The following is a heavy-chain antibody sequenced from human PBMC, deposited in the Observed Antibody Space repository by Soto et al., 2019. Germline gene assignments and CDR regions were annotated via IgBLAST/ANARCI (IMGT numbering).Heavy chain of an antibody. CDR2: INHSGST. J-gene: IGHJ6*02. D-gene: IGHD3-10*01. CDR3: ARGGDYYGSGRPIYYYYYGMDV. CDR1: GGSFSGYY. V-gene: IGHV4-34*01. Sequence: ETLSLTCAVYGGSFSGYYWSWIRQPPGKGLEWIGEINHSGSTNYNPSLKSRVTISVDTSKNQFSLKLSSVTAADTAVYYCARGGDYYGSGRPIYYYYYGMDVWGQGTTVTVSS.